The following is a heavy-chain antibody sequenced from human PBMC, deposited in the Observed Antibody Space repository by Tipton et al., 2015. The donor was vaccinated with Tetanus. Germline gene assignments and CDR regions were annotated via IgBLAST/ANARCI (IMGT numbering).Heavy chain of an antibody. V-gene: IGHV4-39*01. Sequence: TLSLTCTVSGGSISSSSYYWGWIRQPPGKGLEWIGSIYYSGSTYYNPSLKSRVTISVDTSKNQFSLKLSSVTAADTAVYYCARLGFGRGVPDDAFDTWGQGTMVTVSS. J-gene: IGHJ3*02. CDR1: GGSISSSSYY. CDR3: ARLGFGRGVPDDAFDT. CDR2: IYYSGST. D-gene: IGHD3-10*01.